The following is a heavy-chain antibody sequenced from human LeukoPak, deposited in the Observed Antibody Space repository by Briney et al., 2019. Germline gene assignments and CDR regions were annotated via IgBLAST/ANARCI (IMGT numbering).Heavy chain of an antibody. Sequence: GASVKVSCKASGYTFTGYYMHWVRQAPGQGLEWMGWINPNSGGTNYAQKFQGRVTMTRDMSTSTVYMELSSLRSEDTAVYYCARAAMVRGVSKWFDPWGQGTLVTVSS. D-gene: IGHD3-10*01. V-gene: IGHV1-2*02. J-gene: IGHJ5*02. CDR3: ARAAMVRGVSKWFDP. CDR1: GYTFTGYY. CDR2: INPNSGGT.